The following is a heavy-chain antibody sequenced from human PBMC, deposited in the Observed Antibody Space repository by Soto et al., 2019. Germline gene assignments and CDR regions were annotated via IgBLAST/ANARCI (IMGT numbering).Heavy chain of an antibody. J-gene: IGHJ5*02. Sequence: VQLQESGPGLEKPWRTLSDTWNVSDGSGGSGCYYWSWFRRPPGKRLEWIGYIYYSGSTNYNAPRKSRVRISVDTSNNQFSLKLRSVTAADTAVYYCAREGYSPRESFDPWGQGTKVAVSS. V-gene: IGHV4-61*01. CDR3: AREGYSPRESFDP. CDR1: DGSGGSGCYY. CDR2: IYYSGST. D-gene: IGHD2-15*01.